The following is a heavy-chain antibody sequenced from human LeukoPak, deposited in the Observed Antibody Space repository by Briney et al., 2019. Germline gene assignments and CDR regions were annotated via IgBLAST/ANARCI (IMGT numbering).Heavy chain of an antibody. CDR1: GGTFSSYA. CDR3: ARADGYSSSPDAQYYYYGMDV. J-gene: IGHJ6*02. D-gene: IGHD6-6*01. CDR2: IIPIFGTA. V-gene: IGHV1-69*01. Sequence: ASVKVSCKASGGTFSSYAISWVRQAPGQGLEWMGGIIPIFGTANYAQKFQGRVTITADESTSTAYMELSSLRSEDTAVYYCARADGYSSSPDAQYYYYGMDVWGQGTTVTVSS.